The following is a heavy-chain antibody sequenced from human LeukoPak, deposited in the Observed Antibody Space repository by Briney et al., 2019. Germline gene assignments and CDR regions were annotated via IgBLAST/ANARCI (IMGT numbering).Heavy chain of an antibody. V-gene: IGHV4-59*08. J-gene: IGHJ4*02. Sequence: SETLSVTCTVSGGSISSYYWSWIRQPPGNGLEWIGYIYYSGSTNYNPSLKSRVTISVDTSKNQFSLKLSSVTAADTAVYYCARHNIWDTAMAWDYWGQGTLVTVSS. CDR1: GGSISSYY. D-gene: IGHD5-18*01. CDR3: ARHNIWDTAMAWDY. CDR2: IYYSGST.